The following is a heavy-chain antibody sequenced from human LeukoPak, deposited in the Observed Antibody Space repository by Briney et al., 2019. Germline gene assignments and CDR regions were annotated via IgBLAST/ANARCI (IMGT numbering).Heavy chain of an antibody. CDR1: GFTVSSNY. D-gene: IGHD3-16*01. CDR3: AKDIHYDYVWGSSPGAFDI. CDR2: ISWNSGSI. J-gene: IGHJ3*02. Sequence: PGGSLRLSCAASGFTVSSNYMSWVRQAPGKGLEWVSGISWNSGSIGYADSVKGRFTISRDNAKNSLYLQMNSLRAEDMALYYCAKDIHYDYVWGSSPGAFDIWGQGTMVTVSS. V-gene: IGHV3-9*03.